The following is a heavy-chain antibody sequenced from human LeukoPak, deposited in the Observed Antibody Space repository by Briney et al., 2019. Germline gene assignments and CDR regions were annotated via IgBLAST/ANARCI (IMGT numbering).Heavy chain of an antibody. Sequence: PGGSLRLSCAASGFTFSSYAMSWVRQAPGKGLEWVSAISGSGGSTYYADSVKGRFTISRDNSKNTLYLQMNSLRAEDTAVYYCAKVGGGYSSGFNWFDPWGQGTLVTVS. CDR2: ISGSGGST. D-gene: IGHD6-19*01. CDR1: GFTFSSYA. J-gene: IGHJ5*02. CDR3: AKVGGGYSSGFNWFDP. V-gene: IGHV3-23*01.